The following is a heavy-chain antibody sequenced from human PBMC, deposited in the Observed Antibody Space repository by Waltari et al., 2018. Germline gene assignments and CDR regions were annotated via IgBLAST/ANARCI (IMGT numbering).Heavy chain of an antibody. V-gene: IGHV3-9*02. CDR3: TRGARYFDWNHDAFDI. D-gene: IGHD3-9*01. Sequence: EVQLVESGGGLVQPGRSLTLSCVGSGFTSDYNGMHWVRQAPGRGLEWVSGITWNSGCGAYAESVQGRFTISRDSAKNSLYLEMNSLRTEDTALYYCTRGARYFDWNHDAFDIWGQGTMVTVSS. CDR1: GFTSDYNG. CDR2: ITWNSGCG. J-gene: IGHJ3*02.